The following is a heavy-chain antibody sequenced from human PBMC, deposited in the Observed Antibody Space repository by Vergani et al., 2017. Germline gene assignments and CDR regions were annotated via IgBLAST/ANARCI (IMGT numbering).Heavy chain of an antibody. J-gene: IGHJ4*02. D-gene: IGHD3-3*01. Sequence: EVQLLESGGGLVQPGGSLTLSCAASGFTFSSYAMHWVRQAPGKGLEWVSGSIRDSTYSEASVKCRFTISRDNSKNTMYLQMNSLRAEDTAVYYCAKGLIQLITIFGVAPPPGFDYWGQGTLVAVSS. V-gene: IGHV3-23*01. CDR3: AKGLIQLITIFGVAPPPGFDY. CDR1: GFTFSSYA. CDR2: SIRDST.